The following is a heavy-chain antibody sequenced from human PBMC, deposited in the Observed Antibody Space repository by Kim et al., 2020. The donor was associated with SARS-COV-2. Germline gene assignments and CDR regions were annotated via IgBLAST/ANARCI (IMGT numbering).Heavy chain of an antibody. V-gene: IGHV4-59*01. CDR1: GGSISSYY. J-gene: IGHJ4*02. D-gene: IGHD1-26*01. Sequence: SETLSLTCTVSGGSISSYYWSWIRQPPGKGLEWIGYIYYSGSTNYNPSLKSRVTISVDTSKNQFSLKLSSVTAADTAVYYCARVNAWEEDWGQGTLVTVSS. CDR3: ARVNAWEED. CDR2: IYYSGST.